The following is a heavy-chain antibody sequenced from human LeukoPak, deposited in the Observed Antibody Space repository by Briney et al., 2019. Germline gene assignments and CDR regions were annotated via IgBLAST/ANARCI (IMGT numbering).Heavy chain of an antibody. V-gene: IGHV3-23*01. CDR3: ATHTRIVGAPRGFDY. CDR2: ISGSGGST. J-gene: IGHJ4*02. Sequence: PGGSLRLSCAASGFTFSSYAMSWVRQAPGKGLEWVSAISGSGGSTYYADSVKGRFTISRDNSKNTLYLQMNSLRAEDTAVYYCATHTRIVGAPRGFDYWGQGTLVTVSP. CDR1: GFTFSSYA. D-gene: IGHD1-26*01.